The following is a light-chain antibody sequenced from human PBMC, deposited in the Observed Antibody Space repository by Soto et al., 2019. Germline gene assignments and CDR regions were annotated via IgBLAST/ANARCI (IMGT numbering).Light chain of an antibody. J-gene: IGLJ2*01. CDR3: SSYTSSSTLYVV. Sequence: QSVLTQPASVSGSPGQSISISCTGTSSDVGGRNYVSWYQQHPGKAPKLIIYGVSNRPSGVSYRFSGSKSGNTASLTISGLQAEDEADYYCSSYTSSSTLYVVFGGGTKVTVL. CDR1: SSDVGGRNY. V-gene: IGLV2-14*01. CDR2: GVS.